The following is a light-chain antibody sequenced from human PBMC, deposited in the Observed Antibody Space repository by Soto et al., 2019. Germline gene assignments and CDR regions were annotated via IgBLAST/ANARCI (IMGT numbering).Light chain of an antibody. CDR3: QHSYSNFPIT. J-gene: IGKJ5*01. V-gene: IGKV1-39*01. Sequence: DIQMTQSPSTLSASVGDRVTITCRASQSTSSYLAWYQQKPGKAPKLLIYAASSLQSGVPSRFSGRGSGAEYTLTISSLQPEDFATYFCQHSYSNFPITFGQGTRLEIK. CDR2: AAS. CDR1: QSTSSY.